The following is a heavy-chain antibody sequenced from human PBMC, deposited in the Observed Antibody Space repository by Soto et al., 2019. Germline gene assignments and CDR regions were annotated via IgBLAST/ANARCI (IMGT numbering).Heavy chain of an antibody. J-gene: IGHJ4*02. CDR1: GGSFSGYY. CDR2: INHSGST. CDR3: ARGASGYYDSSGYYSPYYFDY. Sequence: SETLSLTCTVYGGSFSGYYWSWIRQPPGKGLEWIGEINHSGSTNYNPSLKSRVTISVDTSKNQFSLKLSSVTAADTAVYYCARGASGYYDSSGYYSPYYFDYWGQGTLVTVSS. V-gene: IGHV4-34*01. D-gene: IGHD3-22*01.